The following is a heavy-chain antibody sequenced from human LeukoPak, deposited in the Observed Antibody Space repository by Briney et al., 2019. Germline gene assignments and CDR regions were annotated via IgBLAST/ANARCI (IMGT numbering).Heavy chain of an antibody. J-gene: IGHJ4*02. CDR3: AKADTAIVPDSFDY. CDR1: GFTVSSNY. V-gene: IGHV3-53*01. CDR2: IYSGGST. D-gene: IGHD5-18*01. Sequence: GGSLRLSCAASGFTVSSNYMSWVRQAPGKGLEWVSVIYSGGSTYYADSVKGRFTISRDNSKNTLYLQMNSLRAEDTAVYYCAKADTAIVPDSFDYWGQGTLVTVSS.